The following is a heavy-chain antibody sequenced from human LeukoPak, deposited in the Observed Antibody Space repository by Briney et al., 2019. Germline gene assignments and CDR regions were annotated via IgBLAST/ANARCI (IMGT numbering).Heavy chain of an antibody. D-gene: IGHD2-15*01. CDR3: ARDPSRGGGRVPGSLGVKPPTKRDYYYGMDV. J-gene: IGHJ6*02. Sequence: GASVRVSSKASGYTFTSYYMHWVRQAPGQGLEWMGIINPSGGSTSYAQKFQGRVTMTRDTSTSTVYMELSSLRSEDTAVYYCARDPSRGGGRVPGSLGVKPPTKRDYYYGMDVWGQGTTVTVSS. CDR2: INPSGGST. V-gene: IGHV1-46*01. CDR1: GYTFTSYY.